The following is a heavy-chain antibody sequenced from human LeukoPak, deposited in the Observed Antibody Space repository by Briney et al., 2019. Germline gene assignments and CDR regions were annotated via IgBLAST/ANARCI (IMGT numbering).Heavy chain of an antibody. CDR1: GLTFSSYA. D-gene: IGHD1-1*01. CDR3: AKGSGGRERPPGDY. J-gene: IGHJ4*02. Sequence: GGSLRLSCAASGLTFSSYAMSWVRQAPGKGLEWVSAISGSGGSTYYADSVKGRFTISRDNSKNTLYLQMNSLRAEDTAVYYCAKGSGGRERPPGDYWGQGTLVTVSS. V-gene: IGHV3-23*01. CDR2: ISGSGGST.